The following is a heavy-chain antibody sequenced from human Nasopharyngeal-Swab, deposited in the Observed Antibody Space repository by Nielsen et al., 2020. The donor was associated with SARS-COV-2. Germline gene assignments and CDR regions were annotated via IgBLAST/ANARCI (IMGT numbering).Heavy chain of an antibody. V-gene: IGHV1-2*06. CDR3: ARKKQLVRPFDY. CDR2: LNPNTGVA. D-gene: IGHD6-13*01. Sequence: ASVKVSCKTSGYTFSDYFLHWLREAPAQGLEWMGRLNPNTGVANHAQKSQGRVTMTRDTSLSTGYMELSSLRSDDTAVYYCARKKQLVRPFDYWGQGTLVTVSS. J-gene: IGHJ4*02. CDR1: GYTFSDYF.